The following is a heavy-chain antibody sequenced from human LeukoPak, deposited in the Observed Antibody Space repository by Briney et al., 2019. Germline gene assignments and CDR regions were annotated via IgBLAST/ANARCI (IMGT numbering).Heavy chain of an antibody. V-gene: IGHV3-74*01. CDR1: GFTFSSYW. CDR3: ARAAVGVAVGY. J-gene: IGHJ4*02. D-gene: IGHD6-19*01. CDR2: INPGGSSI. Sequence: GGSLRLSCAASGFTFSSYWMHWVRQVPGKGLVWVARINPGGSSITYADSVKGRFTISRDNAKNTLYLQMDSLRAEDTGVYYCARAAVGVAVGYWGQGTLVTVSS.